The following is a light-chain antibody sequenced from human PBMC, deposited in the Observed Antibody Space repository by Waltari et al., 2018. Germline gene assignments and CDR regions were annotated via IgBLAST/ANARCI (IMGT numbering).Light chain of an antibody. J-gene: IGKJ1*01. CDR3: QQGLPMPWT. CDR2: ARS. Sequence: QMTQSPSALSSSVEDTSTITCRARQSNRNYLIWYQQKPGKAAKVLIYARSTLQARVLSRFSGSGSGTDFTLTISSLQHEDFATYFCQQGLPMPWTFGQGTTVDVK. V-gene: IGKV1-39*01. CDR1: QSNRNY.